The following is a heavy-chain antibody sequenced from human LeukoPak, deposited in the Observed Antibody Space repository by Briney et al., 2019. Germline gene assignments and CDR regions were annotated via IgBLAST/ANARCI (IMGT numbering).Heavy chain of an antibody. D-gene: IGHD1-26*01. J-gene: IGHJ5*02. V-gene: IGHV3-66*01. Sequence: GGSMRLSCAASGFVVNYNYMSWVRQAPGKGLEWVAVIFTGGSTYYADPVKGRFTISRDNSKNTVYHQMNSLRVEDTAVYYCARVKVGITYWFDPWGQGTLVTVSS. CDR3: ARVKVGITYWFDP. CDR2: IFTGGST. CDR1: GFVVNYNY.